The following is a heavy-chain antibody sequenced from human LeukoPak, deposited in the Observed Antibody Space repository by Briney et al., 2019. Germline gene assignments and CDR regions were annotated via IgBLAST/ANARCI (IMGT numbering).Heavy chain of an antibody. CDR1: GYTFTDHH. Sequence: GASVKVSCKASGYTFTDHHMHWVRQAPGQGLEWMGWINTKTGGTNYAQTFQGRVTLTRDTSISTVYMEMSSLRSDDTAVYYCARDRPGYSSYFDPWGQGTLVTVSS. J-gene: IGHJ5*02. CDR3: ARDRPGYSSYFDP. D-gene: IGHD6-19*01. CDR2: INTKTGGT. V-gene: IGHV1-2*02.